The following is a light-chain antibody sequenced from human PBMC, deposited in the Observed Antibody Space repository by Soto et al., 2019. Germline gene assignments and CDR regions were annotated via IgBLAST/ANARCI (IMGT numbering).Light chain of an antibody. J-gene: IGKJ1*01. CDR1: QTVTTSQ. Sequence: ELVITQSPATLSVSPGARAPLSCRASQTVTTSQLTWFQQKPGQAPRLLIYAASIRAAGIPDRFSGSGSGTDFTLTISRLEPEDFAVYYCHQYDNWPPWTFGQGTKVDIK. CDR3: HQYDNWPPWT. V-gene: IGKV3-20*01. CDR2: AAS.